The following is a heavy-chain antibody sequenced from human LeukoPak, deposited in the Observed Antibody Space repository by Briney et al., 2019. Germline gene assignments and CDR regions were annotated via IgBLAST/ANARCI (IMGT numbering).Heavy chain of an antibody. CDR3: ARGGGLDV. V-gene: IGHV3-7*03. CDR1: GFTFSSYW. J-gene: IGHJ6*02. Sequence: GGSLRLSCAASGFTFSSYWMNWARQAPGKGLAWVASINHNGNVNYYVDSVKGRFTISRDNAKNSLYLQMSNLRAEDTAVYFCARGGGLDVWGQGATVTVSS. CDR2: INHNGNVN. D-gene: IGHD3-16*01.